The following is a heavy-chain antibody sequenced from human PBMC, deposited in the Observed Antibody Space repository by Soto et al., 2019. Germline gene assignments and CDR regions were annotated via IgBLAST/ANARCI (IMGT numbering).Heavy chain of an antibody. CDR3: ARHEARTSETWFDH. Sequence: PXESLKISCKGSGYSFTNYWISWGRQMPRKGLEGMGAIDPSDSDTNFSPSFQGHFTISADKSISTAYLQWSSLKASDTAMYYCARHEARTSETWFDHWGQGTLVTVSS. V-gene: IGHV5-10-1*01. J-gene: IGHJ5*02. CDR2: IDPSDSDT. CDR1: GYSFTNYW.